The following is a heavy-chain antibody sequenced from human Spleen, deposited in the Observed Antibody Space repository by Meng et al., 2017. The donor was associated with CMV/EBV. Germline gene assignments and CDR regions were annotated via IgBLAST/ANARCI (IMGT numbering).Heavy chain of an antibody. CDR3: ARDNLMITFGGVDKTHWFDP. Sequence: SETLSLTCAVYGGSFSGYYWSWIRQPPGKGLEWIGSIYYSGFTNYNPSLKSRVTISVDTSKSQFSLNLSSVTAADTAVYYCARDNLMITFGGVDKTHWFDPWGQGTLVTVSS. CDR1: GGSFSGYY. V-gene: IGHV4-34*11. J-gene: IGHJ5*02. CDR2: IYYSGFT. D-gene: IGHD3-16*01.